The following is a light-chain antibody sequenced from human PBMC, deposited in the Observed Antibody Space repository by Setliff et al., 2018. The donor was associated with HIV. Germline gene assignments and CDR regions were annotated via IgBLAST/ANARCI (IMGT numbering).Light chain of an antibody. V-gene: IGLV2-14*01. CDR3: SSYTSKSTGV. J-gene: IGLJ2*01. Sequence: SALTQPASMSGSPGQSITISCTGTSDDVGASNYVSWYQQHPGKAPKLIIYEVKVRPSGVSSRFSGSKSGNTASLTLSGLQTEDEADYYCSSYTSKSTGVFGGGTKVTVL. CDR1: SDDVGASNY. CDR2: EVK.